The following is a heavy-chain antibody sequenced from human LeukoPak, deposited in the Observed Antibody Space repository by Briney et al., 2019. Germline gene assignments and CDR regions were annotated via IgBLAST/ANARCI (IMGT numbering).Heavy chain of an antibody. Sequence: GGSLRLSCAASGFTFSTYTMYWVRHPPGKRLEWVSIIGSSGGGIHYADSVKGRFTISRDNSKNALYLQMNSLRVEDTAVYYCARDSSGYQLNWFDPWGQGTLVTVSS. CDR3: ARDSSGYQLNWFDP. J-gene: IGHJ5*02. CDR2: IGSSGGGI. V-gene: IGHV3-23*01. D-gene: IGHD3-22*01. CDR1: GFTFSTYT.